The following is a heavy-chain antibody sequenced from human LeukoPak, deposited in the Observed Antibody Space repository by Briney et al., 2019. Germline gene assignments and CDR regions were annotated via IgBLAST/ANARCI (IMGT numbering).Heavy chain of an antibody. CDR2: INHSGST. V-gene: IGHV4-34*01. CDR3: ARGRGRFDY. Sequence: SETLSLTCAVYGGSFSGYYWSWIRQPPGKGLEWIGEINHSGSTSYNPSLKSRVTISVDTSKNQFSLKLSSVTAADTAVYYCARGRGRFDYWGQGTLVTVSS. D-gene: IGHD3-16*01. J-gene: IGHJ4*02. CDR1: GGSFSGYY.